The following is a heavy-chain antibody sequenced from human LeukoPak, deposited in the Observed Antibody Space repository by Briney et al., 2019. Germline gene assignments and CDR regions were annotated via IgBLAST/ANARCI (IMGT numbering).Heavy chain of an antibody. CDR2: ISSSSSYI. Sequence: PGGSLRLSCAASGFTFSSYSMNWVRQAPGKGLEWVSSISSSSSYIYYADSVKGRFTISRDNAKNSLYLQMNSLRAEDTAVYYCAKGWGTVVVTRKMDVWGQGTTVTVSS. J-gene: IGHJ6*02. D-gene: IGHD2-21*02. CDR1: GFTFSSYS. V-gene: IGHV3-21*04. CDR3: AKGWGTVVVTRKMDV.